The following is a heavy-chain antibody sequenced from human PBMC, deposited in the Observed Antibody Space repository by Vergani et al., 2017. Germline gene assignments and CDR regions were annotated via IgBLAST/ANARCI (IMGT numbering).Heavy chain of an antibody. V-gene: IGHV3-23*01. Sequence: QLLESGGGLIQPGGSLRLSCAASGFTFNSYAMTWVRQAPGKGMEWVSGINNNGGSTYYADSVKGRVTLSRDNSKNTLYLQMTDLGAEDTATYYCAKVCGSTSCPYGVGAFHVWGHGTMVTVSS. CDR1: GFTFNSYA. D-gene: IGHD2-2*01. CDR2: INNNGGST. CDR3: AKVCGSTSCPYGVGAFHV. J-gene: IGHJ3*01.